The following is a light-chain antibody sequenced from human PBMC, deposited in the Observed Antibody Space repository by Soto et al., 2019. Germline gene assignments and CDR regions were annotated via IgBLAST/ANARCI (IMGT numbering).Light chain of an antibody. Sequence: QSALTQPASVSGSPGQSITISCTGTSSDVGGYNYVSWYQQHPGKAPKLMIYDVSNRPSGVSNRFSGSKSGTSASLTISGLQAEDEADYYCSSYTGSSTNYVFGAGTKVTVL. J-gene: IGLJ1*01. CDR3: SSYTGSSTNYV. CDR2: DVS. V-gene: IGLV2-14*01. CDR1: SSDVGGYNY.